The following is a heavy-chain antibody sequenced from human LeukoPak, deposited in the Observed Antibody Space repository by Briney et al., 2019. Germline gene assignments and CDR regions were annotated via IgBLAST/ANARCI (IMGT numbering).Heavy chain of an antibody. V-gene: IGHV3-7*01. CDR2: IKEDGSEE. Sequence: PGGSLRLSCAASGFTFSDYWMSWVRQAPGKGLEWVANIKEDGSEEYYVDSVKGRFIISRDIAKNSLHLQMNSLRDEDTAVYYCARVSRSQLSFTPDCWGPGTLVTVSS. D-gene: IGHD2-15*01. CDR3: ARVSRSQLSFTPDC. J-gene: IGHJ4*02. CDR1: GFTFSDYW.